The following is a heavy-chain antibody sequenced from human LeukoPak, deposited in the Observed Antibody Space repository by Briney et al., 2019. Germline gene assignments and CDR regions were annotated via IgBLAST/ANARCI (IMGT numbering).Heavy chain of an antibody. J-gene: IGHJ4*02. Sequence: GGSLRLSCAASGFTFSSYGMHWVRQAPGKGLEWVAVISYDGSNKYYADSVKGRFTISRDNSKNTLYLQMNSLRAEDTAVYYCAKDSKMATISVGGYWGQGTLVTVSS. CDR3: AKDSKMATISVGGY. CDR2: ISYDGSNK. V-gene: IGHV3-30*18. CDR1: GFTFSSYG. D-gene: IGHD5-24*01.